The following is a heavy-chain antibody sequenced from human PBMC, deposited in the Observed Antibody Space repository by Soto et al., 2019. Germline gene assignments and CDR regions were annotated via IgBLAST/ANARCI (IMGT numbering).Heavy chain of an antibody. V-gene: IGHV3-21*01. CDR1: GFTFSSYS. CDR3: ARDMRKQQLPLDY. CDR2: ISSSSSYI. Sequence: PGGSLRLSCAASGFTFSSYSMNWVRQAPGKGLEWVSSISSSSSYIYYADSVKGRFTISRDNAKNSLYLQMNSLRAEDTAVYYCARDMRKQQLPLDYWGQGTLVTVSS. D-gene: IGHD6-13*01. J-gene: IGHJ4*02.